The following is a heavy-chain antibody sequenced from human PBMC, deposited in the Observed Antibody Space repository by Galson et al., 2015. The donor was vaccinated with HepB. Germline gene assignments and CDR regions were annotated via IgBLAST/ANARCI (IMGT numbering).Heavy chain of an antibody. CDR3: AGQEYCSGGRCYGWFGP. CDR1: GFTFSSYG. D-gene: IGHD2-15*01. CDR2: IWYDGNNK. V-gene: IGHV3-33*08. J-gene: IGHJ5*02. Sequence: SLRLSCAASGFTFSSYGMHWVRQAPGKGLEWVAFIWYDGNNKYYADSVKGRFTISRDNSKNTVYLQMNSLRAEDTAVYHCAGQEYCSGGRCYGWFGPWGQGTLVTVSS.